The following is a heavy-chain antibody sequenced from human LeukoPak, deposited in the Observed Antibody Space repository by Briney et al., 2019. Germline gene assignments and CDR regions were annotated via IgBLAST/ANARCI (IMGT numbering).Heavy chain of an antibody. J-gene: IGHJ4*02. CDR2: IIPIFGTA. Sequence: SVKVSCKASGGTFSSYAISWVRQAPGQGLEWMGGIIPIFGTANYAQKFQGRVTITADKSTSTAYMDLSSLRSEDTAVYYCARGPRHYDSSGYYLYYFDYWGQGTLVTVSS. CDR3: ARGPRHYDSSGYYLYYFDY. CDR1: GGTFSSYA. V-gene: IGHV1-69*06. D-gene: IGHD3-22*01.